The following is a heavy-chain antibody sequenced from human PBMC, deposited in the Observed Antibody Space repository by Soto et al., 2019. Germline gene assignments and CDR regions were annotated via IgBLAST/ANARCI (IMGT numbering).Heavy chain of an antibody. CDR1: GGSMNNNY. CDR2: IYYSGST. CDR3: ARGGWSNDY. Sequence: QVQLQESGPGLVKPSGTLSLTCTVSGGSMNNNYWSWIRQPPGKGLEWIGYIYYSGSTDYNPSLKSRVTMSVDTSKNQFSLKLGSMTAADSAVYFCARGGWSNDYWGQGTLVTVSS. V-gene: IGHV4-59*01. J-gene: IGHJ4*02.